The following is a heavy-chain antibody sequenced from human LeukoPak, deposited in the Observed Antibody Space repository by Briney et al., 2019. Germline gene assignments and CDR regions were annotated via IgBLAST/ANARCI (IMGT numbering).Heavy chain of an antibody. D-gene: IGHD3-3*01. CDR3: AKGTYYDFWGNWFDP. CDR2: ISGSGGST. V-gene: IGHV3-23*01. J-gene: IGHJ5*02. Sequence: GGSLRFSCAASGFTFSSYAMSWVRQAPGKGLEWVSAISGSGGSTYYADSVKGRFTISRDNSKNTLYLQMNSLRAEDTAVYYCAKGTYYDFWGNWFDPWGQGTLVTVSS. CDR1: GFTFSSYA.